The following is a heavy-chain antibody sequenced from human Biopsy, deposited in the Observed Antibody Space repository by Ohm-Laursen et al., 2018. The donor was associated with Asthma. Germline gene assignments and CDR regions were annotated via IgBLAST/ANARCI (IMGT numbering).Heavy chain of an antibody. V-gene: IGHV1-69*13. Sequence: SVKVSCKSLGGTFNTYVIGWVRQAPGQGLEWMGGINSVFGTTTYPQKFQERVTITADDSTSTVYMELSSLRSEDTAVYYCARKAGSCISRAFFSLGFWGQGTLVPGSS. D-gene: IGHD2-2*01. CDR2: INSVFGTT. CDR1: GGTFNTYV. CDR3: ARKAGSCISRAFFSLGF. J-gene: IGHJ4*01.